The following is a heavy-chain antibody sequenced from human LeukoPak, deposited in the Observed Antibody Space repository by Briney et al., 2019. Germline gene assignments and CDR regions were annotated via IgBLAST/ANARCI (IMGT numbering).Heavy chain of an antibody. D-gene: IGHD3-22*01. CDR1: GFTFSNAW. Sequence: GGSLRLSCAASGFTFSNAWMSWVRQAPGKGLEWVGRIKSKTDGGTTDYAAPVKGRFTISRDDSKNTLYLQMNSLKTEDTAVYYCTTDPFYYYDSSGYLEYLHHWGQGTLVTVSS. J-gene: IGHJ1*01. V-gene: IGHV3-15*01. CDR2: IKSKTDGGTT. CDR3: TTDPFYYYDSSGYLEYLHH.